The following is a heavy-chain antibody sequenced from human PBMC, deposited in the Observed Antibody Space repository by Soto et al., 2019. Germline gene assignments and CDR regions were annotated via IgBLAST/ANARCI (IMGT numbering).Heavy chain of an antibody. D-gene: IGHD6-13*01. J-gene: IGHJ4*02. Sequence: EVHLLESGGGLVQPGESLRLSCGGSGFTFSSCVMTWVRQSPGKGLEWVSCISDSGAGTHYADSVKGRFTISRDNSKNTMYLQMNNLRAEDTGVYYCAKGPSNGRWYAADWGQGTLVTVSS. CDR2: ISDSGAGT. CDR1: GFTFSSCV. CDR3: AKGPSNGRWYAAD. V-gene: IGHV3-23*01.